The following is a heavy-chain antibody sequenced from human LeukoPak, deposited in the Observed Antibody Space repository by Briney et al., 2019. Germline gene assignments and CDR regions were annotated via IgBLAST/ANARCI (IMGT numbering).Heavy chain of an antibody. CDR2: FDPEDGEI. V-gene: IGHV1-24*01. D-gene: IGHD3-22*01. CDR3: ATGLFYYYDSSGLLVN. Sequence: ASVKVSCKVSGYTLTELSMHWVRQAPGKGLEWMGGFDPEDGEIIYAQKFQGRVTMTEDTSTDTAYMELSSLRSEDTAVYYCATGLFYYYDSSGLLVNWGQGTLVTVSS. CDR1: GYTLTELS. J-gene: IGHJ4*02.